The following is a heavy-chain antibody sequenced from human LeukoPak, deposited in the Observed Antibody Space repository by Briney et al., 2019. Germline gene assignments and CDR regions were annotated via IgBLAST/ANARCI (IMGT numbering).Heavy chain of an antibody. CDR2: IWYDGSNK. D-gene: IGHD6-13*01. Sequence: GGSLRLSCAASGFTFSSYGMHWVRQAPGKGLGWVAVIWYDGSNKYYADSVKGRFTISRDNSKNTLYLQMNSLRAEDTAVYYCARDRIAGFDYWGQGTLVTVSS. CDR3: ARDRIAGFDY. V-gene: IGHV3-33*01. CDR1: GFTFSSYG. J-gene: IGHJ4*02.